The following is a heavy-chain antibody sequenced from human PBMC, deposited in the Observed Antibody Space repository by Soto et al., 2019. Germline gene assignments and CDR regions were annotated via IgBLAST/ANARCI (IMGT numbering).Heavy chain of an antibody. J-gene: IGHJ6*02. V-gene: IGHV1-69*12. CDR2: IIPIFGTA. CDR1: GGTFSSYA. CDR3: AKESASHYYSGMDL. Sequence: QVQLVQSGAEVKKPGSSVKVSCKASGGTFSSYAISWVRQAPGQGLEWMGGIIPIFGTADYAQKFQGRVTITADESTSTAYNELSSLRPEDTAVYYFAKESASHYYSGMDLWGQGNTVTVSS.